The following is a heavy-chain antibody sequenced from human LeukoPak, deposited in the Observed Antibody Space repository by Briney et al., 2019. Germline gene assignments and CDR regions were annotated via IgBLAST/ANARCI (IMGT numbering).Heavy chain of an antibody. V-gene: IGHV3-23*01. J-gene: IGHJ4*02. CDR2: ISGSGGSA. D-gene: IGHD3-9*01. CDR1: GFTFSSYA. Sequence: GGSLRLSCAASGFTFSSYAMSWVRQAPGKGLEWVSAISGSGGSAYYADSVKGRFTISRDNPKNTLYLQMNSLRAEDTAVYYCATKGKRRYYDISTGYNDYWGQGTLVTVSS. CDR3: ATKGKRRYYDISTGYNDY.